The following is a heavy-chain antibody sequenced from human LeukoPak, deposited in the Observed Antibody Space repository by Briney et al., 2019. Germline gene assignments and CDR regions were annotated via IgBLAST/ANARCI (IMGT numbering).Heavy chain of an antibody. J-gene: IGHJ4*02. V-gene: IGHV3-11*01. CDR3: ASTGYYDSSGYYYDY. Sequence: GGSLRLSCTTSGFNFRAYWMAWIRQAPGKGLEWVSYISSSGSTIYYADSVKGRFTISRDNAKNSLYLQMNSLRAEDTAVYYCASTGYYDSSGYYYDYWGQGTLVTVSS. CDR1: GFNFRAYW. D-gene: IGHD3-22*01. CDR2: ISSSGSTI.